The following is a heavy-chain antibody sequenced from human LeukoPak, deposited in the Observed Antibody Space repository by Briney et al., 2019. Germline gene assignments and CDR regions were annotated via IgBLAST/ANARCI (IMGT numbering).Heavy chain of an antibody. CDR1: GYTFTSYD. V-gene: IGHV1-8*01. D-gene: IGHD3-22*01. CDR2: MNPNSGNT. CDR3: ARDTDYYDSSGYYRDY. Sequence: ASVKVSCKASGYTFTSYDINWVRQATGQGLEWMGWMNPNSGNTGYAQKFQGRVTITADKSTSTAYMELSSLRSEDTAVYYCARDTDYYDSSGYYRDYWGQGTLVTVSS. J-gene: IGHJ4*02.